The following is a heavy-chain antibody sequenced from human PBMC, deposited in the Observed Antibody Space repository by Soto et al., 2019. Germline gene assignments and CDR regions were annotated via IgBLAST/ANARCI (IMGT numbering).Heavy chain of an antibody. D-gene: IGHD2-21*02. CDR1: GFTLSMYS. V-gene: IGHV3-7*03. J-gene: IGHJ6*02. CDR2: IPQEGSDG. CDR3: ARDQLILRAQDFFYGSDV. Sequence: DVQLEESGGGLVQPGESLRLSCEVSGFTLSMYSMTWVRQAPGKGLEWVAKIPQEGSDGHSVDSVKGRFTISRDNAKSSVYLQMNSLRAEDTAVYSCARDQLILRAQDFFYGSDVWGHGAKGTFSS.